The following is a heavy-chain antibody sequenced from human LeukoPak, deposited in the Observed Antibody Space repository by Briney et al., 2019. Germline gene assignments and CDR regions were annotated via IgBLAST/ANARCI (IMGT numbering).Heavy chain of an antibody. CDR2: ISGNGGST. V-gene: IGHV3-23*01. Sequence: GGSLRLTCAASGFTFSSYAMSWVRQAPGKGLEWVSGISGNGGSTYYADSVKGRFTISRDNSKNTLYLQMNSLRAEDTAVYYCAKDTGGVSGWGGQGTLVTVSS. J-gene: IGHJ4*02. CDR1: GFTFSSYA. D-gene: IGHD6-19*01. CDR3: AKDTGGVSGW.